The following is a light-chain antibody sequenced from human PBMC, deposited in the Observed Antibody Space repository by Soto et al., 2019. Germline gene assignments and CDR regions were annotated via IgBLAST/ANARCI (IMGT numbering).Light chain of an antibody. CDR1: QGIRND. V-gene: IGKV1-6*01. CDR2: AAS. CDR3: QQYENLPIT. Sequence: QSVCSVSAKERERVTITCRASQGIRNDLGWYQQKPGKAPKRLIYAASSLQSGVPPRFSGSGSGTDFTFTISSLQAEDIATYYCQQYENLPITFGQGTLLEVK. J-gene: IGKJ5*01.